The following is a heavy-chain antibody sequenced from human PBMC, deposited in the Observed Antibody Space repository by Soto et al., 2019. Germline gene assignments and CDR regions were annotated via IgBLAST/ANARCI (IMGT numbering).Heavy chain of an antibody. J-gene: IGHJ6*02. CDR3: ARNQWFGELVGYYYYGMDV. V-gene: IGHV1-46*01. CDR2: INPSGGST. CDR1: GGTFSSYA. D-gene: IGHD3-10*01. Sequence: GASVKVSCKASGGTFSSYAISWVRQAPGQGLEWMGIINPSGGSTSYAQKFQGRVTMTRDTSTSTVYMELSSLRSEDTAVYYCARNQWFGELVGYYYYGMDVWGQGTTVTVSS.